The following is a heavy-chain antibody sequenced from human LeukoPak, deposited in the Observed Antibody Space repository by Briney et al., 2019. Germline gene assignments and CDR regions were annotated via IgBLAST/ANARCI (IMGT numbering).Heavy chain of an antibody. CDR1: GFTFSNFG. Sequence: GGSLRLSCAAFGFTFSNFGMSWVRQTPGKGLEWVSSVSGSGGASYYADSVKGRFTISRDNAKNSLYLQMNSLRAEDTAVYYCATDFHDYGYMDVWGKGTTVTISS. V-gene: IGHV3-23*01. CDR2: VSGSGGAS. J-gene: IGHJ6*03. D-gene: IGHD4-17*01. CDR3: ATDFHDYGYMDV.